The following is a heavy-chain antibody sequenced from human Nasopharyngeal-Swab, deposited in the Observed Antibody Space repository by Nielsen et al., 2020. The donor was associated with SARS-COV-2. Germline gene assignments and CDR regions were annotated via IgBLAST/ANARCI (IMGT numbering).Heavy chain of an antibody. V-gene: IGHV1-8*01. CDR1: GYTFTSYD. Sequence: ASVKVSCRASGYTFTSYDINWVRQATAQGLEWMGWMNPNSGNTGYAQKFQGRVTMTRNTSISTAYMELSSLRSEDTAVYYCARVSPLPYSSSWYYFDYWGQGALVTVSS. CDR2: MNPNSGNT. CDR3: ARVSPLPYSSSWYYFDY. J-gene: IGHJ4*02. D-gene: IGHD6-13*01.